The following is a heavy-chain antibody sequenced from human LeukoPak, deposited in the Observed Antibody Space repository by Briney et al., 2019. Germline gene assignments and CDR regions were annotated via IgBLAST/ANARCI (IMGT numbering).Heavy chain of an antibody. Sequence: GESLRLSCAASGFTFSSYAMNWVRQAPGKGLERVSGISGSGGSSYNADSVKGRFTISRDNSKNTLYLQMNSLRAEDTTMYYCAKQIYYGNHYGMDVWGQGTTVTVSS. CDR2: ISGSGGSS. CDR1: GFTFSSYA. J-gene: IGHJ6*02. D-gene: IGHD3-10*01. V-gene: IGHV3-23*01. CDR3: AKQIYYGNHYGMDV.